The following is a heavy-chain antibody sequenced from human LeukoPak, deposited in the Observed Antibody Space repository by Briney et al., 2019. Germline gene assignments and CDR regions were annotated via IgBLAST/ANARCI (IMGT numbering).Heavy chain of an antibody. V-gene: IGHV4-30-2*01. CDR2: IYHSGST. D-gene: IGHD6-19*01. J-gene: IGHJ3*02. CDR1: GGSISSGGYY. Sequence: SETLSLTCTVSGGSISSGGYYWSWIRQPPGKGLEWIGYIYHSGSTYYNPSLKSRVTISVDRSKNQFSLKLSSVTAADTAVYYCARDGSSGWYGGAFDIWGQGTMVTVSS. CDR3: ARDGSSGWYGGAFDI.